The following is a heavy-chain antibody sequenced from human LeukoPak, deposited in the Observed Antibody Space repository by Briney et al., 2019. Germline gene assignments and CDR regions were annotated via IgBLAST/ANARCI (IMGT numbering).Heavy chain of an antibody. D-gene: IGHD5/OR15-5a*01. Sequence: SETLSLTCNVSGGSISSNNYLWGWIRRPPGKGLEWIGSIRYSGTTYYHPSLKSRVTLSVTTSKYQFSLNLSSLTAADTAVYYCATSDTVSTYNWFDPWGQGTLVTVS. CDR2: IRYSGTT. V-gene: IGHV4-39*01. CDR3: ATSDTVSTYNWFDP. CDR1: GGSISSNNYL. J-gene: IGHJ5*02.